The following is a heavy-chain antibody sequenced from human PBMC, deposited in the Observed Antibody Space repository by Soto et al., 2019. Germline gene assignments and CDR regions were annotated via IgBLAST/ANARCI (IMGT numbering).Heavy chain of an antibody. Sequence: QVQLVESGGGVVQPGRSLRLSCAASGFTFSSYGMHWVRQAPGKGLEWVAVIWYDGSNKYYADSVKGRFTISRDNSKNTLYLQMNSLRAEDTAVYYCARDRSVTGGFDPWGQGTLVTVSS. V-gene: IGHV3-33*01. CDR3: ARDRSVTGGFDP. J-gene: IGHJ5*02. CDR1: GFTFSSYG. CDR2: IWYDGSNK. D-gene: IGHD3-10*01.